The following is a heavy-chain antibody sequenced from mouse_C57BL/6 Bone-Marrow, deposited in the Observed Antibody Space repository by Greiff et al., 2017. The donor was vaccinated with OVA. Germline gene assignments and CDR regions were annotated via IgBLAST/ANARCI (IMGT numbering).Heavy chain of an antibody. V-gene: IGHV1-81*01. CDR1: GYTFTSYG. CDR2: IYPRSGNT. Sequence: VQLQESGAELARPGASVKLSCKASGYTFTSYGIRWVKQRTGQGLEWIGEIYPRSGNTYYNEKFKGKATLTADKSSSTAYMELRSLTSEDSAVYFCARGPYGSSSYWYFDVWGTGTTVTVSS. CDR3: ARGPYGSSSYWYFDV. D-gene: IGHD1-1*01. J-gene: IGHJ1*03.